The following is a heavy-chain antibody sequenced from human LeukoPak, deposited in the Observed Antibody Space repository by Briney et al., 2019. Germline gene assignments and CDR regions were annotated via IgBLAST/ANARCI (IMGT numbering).Heavy chain of an antibody. CDR1: GSTVSSSY. J-gene: IGHJ5*01. V-gene: IGHV3-66*01. CDR3: ARASYSGWTASHDS. CDR2: LYGDGTT. D-gene: IGHD6-25*01. Sequence: GGSLRLSCAGSGSTVSSSYMSWVRQAPGKGLEWVSVLYGDGTTYYVDSVKGRFATSRDNSKNTVYLQMNSLRVEDTAMYYCARASYSGWTASHDSWGQGTLVTVSS.